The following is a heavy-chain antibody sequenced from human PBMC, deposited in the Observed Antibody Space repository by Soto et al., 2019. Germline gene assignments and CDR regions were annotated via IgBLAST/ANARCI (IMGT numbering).Heavy chain of an antibody. CDR1: GFTFSSYA. J-gene: IGHJ4*02. Sequence: EVQLLESGGGLVQPGGSLRLSCAASGFTFSSYAMSWVRQAPGKGLEWVSAISGSGGSTYYADSVKGRFTISRDNSKNTLYLQMNSLRAEDTAVYYCAKEIERRGTVLARNFDYWGQGTLVTVSS. CDR2: ISGSGGST. CDR3: AKEIERRGTVLARNFDY. V-gene: IGHV3-23*01. D-gene: IGHD1-1*01.